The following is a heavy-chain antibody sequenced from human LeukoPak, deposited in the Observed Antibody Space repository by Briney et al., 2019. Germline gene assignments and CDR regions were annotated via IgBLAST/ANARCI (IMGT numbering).Heavy chain of an antibody. J-gene: IGHJ4*02. CDR1: GFSLSTSGVG. Sequence: SGPTLVKPTQTLTLTCTFSGFSLSTSGVGVGWIRQPPGKALEWLALIYWDDDKRYSPSLKSRLTITKDTSKNQVVLTMTNMDPVDTATYYCAHTRGVRGVWKYYFDYWGQGTLVTVSS. CDR3: AHTRGVRGVWKYYFDY. V-gene: IGHV2-5*02. CDR2: IYWDDDK. D-gene: IGHD3-10*01.